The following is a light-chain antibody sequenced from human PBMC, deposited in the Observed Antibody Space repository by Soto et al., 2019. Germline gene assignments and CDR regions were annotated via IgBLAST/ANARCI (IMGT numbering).Light chain of an antibody. J-gene: IGLJ1*01. CDR3: SSYTSSSAFV. CDR2: DVS. CDR1: SSDVGGYNY. Sequence: RASSITCTGTSSDVGGYNYVSWYQQHPGKAPKLMIYDVSNRPSGVSNRFSGSKSGNTASLTISGLQAEDEADYYCSSYTSSSAFVFGTGTKVTVL. V-gene: IGLV2-14*04.